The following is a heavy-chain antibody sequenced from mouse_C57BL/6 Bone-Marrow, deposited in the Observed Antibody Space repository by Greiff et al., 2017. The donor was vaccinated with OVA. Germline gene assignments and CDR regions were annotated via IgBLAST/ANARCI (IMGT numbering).Heavy chain of an antibody. CDR1: GFTFSDFY. D-gene: IGHD1-1*01. CDR2: SRNKANDYTT. J-gene: IGHJ3*01. V-gene: IGHV7-1*01. Sequence: EVNLVESGGGLVQSGRSLRLSCATSGFTFSDFYMEWVRQAPGKGLEWIAASRNKANDYTTEYSASVKGRFIVSRDTSQSILYLQMNALRAEDTAIYYCARADYYGSSAWFAYWGQGTLVTVSA. CDR3: ARADYYGSSAWFAY.